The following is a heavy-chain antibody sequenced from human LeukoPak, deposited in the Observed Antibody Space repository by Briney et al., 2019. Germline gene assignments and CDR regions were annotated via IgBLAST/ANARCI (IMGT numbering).Heavy chain of an antibody. D-gene: IGHD3-3*01. J-gene: IGHJ1*01. Sequence: SETLSPTCTVSGGSISSSSYYWGWIRQPPGKGLEWIGSIYYSGSTYYNPSLKSRVTISVDTSKNQFSLKLSSVTAADTAEYYCARHVRFLEWLLYFQHWGQGTLVTVSS. CDR2: IYYSGST. CDR3: ARHVRFLEWLLYFQH. CDR1: GGSISSSSYY. V-gene: IGHV4-39*01.